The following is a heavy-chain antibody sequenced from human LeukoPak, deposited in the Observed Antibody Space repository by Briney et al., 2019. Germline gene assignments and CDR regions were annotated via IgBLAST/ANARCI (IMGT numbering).Heavy chain of an antibody. D-gene: IGHD5-18*01. J-gene: IGHJ4*02. CDR1: GGSISSGSYY. V-gene: IGHV4-61*02. CDR2: IYTSGST. CDR3: ASNDSNGPQDY. Sequence: PSETLSLTCTVSGGSISSGSYYWSWIRQPAGKGLEWIGRIYTSGSTNYNPSLKSRVTISVDTSKNQFSLKLSSVTAADTAVYYCASNDSNGPQDYWGQGTLVTVSS.